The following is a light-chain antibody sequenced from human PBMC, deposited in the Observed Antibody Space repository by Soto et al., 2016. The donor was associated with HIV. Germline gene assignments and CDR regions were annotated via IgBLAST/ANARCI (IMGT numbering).Light chain of an antibody. CDR2: GKN. V-gene: IGLV3-19*01. CDR1: SLRKYY. J-gene: IGLJ1*01. Sequence: SSELTQDPAVSVALGQTVRITCQGDSLRKYYASWYQQKPGQAPVLVIYGKNNRPSGILDRFSGSNSVNTASLTITGAQAEDEADYYCNSRDSSDNHNYVFGTGTKVTVL. CDR3: NSRDSSDNHNYV.